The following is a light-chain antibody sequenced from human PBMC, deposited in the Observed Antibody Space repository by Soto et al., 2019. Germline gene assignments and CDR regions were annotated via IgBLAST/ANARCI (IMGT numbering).Light chain of an antibody. V-gene: IGLV2-14*01. Sequence: QSVLTQPASVSGSPGQSITISCTGTSSDVGGYNYVSWYQQHPGKAPKLMIYEVSNRPSGVSTRFSGSKSGNTASLTISGLPAEDEADYYCSSYTSSSTYVFGTGTKGTVL. CDR1: SSDVGGYNY. J-gene: IGLJ1*01. CDR2: EVS. CDR3: SSYTSSSTYV.